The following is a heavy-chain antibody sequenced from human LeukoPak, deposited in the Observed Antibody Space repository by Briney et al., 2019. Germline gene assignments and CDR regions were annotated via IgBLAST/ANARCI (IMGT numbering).Heavy chain of an antibody. CDR1: GFTFSSYS. J-gene: IGHJ4*02. Sequence: PGGSLRLSCAASGFTFSSYSMNRVRQAPGKGLEWVSSISSSSSYIYYADSVKGRFTISRDNAKNSLYLQMNSLRAEDTAVYYCARGRNDYGDYNALDYWGQGTLVTVSS. V-gene: IGHV3-21*01. CDR3: ARGRNDYGDYNALDY. CDR2: ISSSSSYI. D-gene: IGHD4-17*01.